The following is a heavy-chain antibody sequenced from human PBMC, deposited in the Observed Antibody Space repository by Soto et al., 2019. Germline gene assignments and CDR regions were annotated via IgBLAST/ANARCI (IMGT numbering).Heavy chain of an antibody. CDR1: GYTFTDYY. CDR2: VDPEDGET. CDR3: ATGGGYTGYQRGNPAGEAGGN. V-gene: IGHV1-69-2*01. J-gene: IGHJ4*02. Sequence: EVQLVQSGAEVKKPGATVKISCKVSGYTFTDYYLHWVQQAPGQGLEWVGLVDPEDGETKYAQKFQGRVTLTADTSTNTAYMELSSLRSEDTAVYYCATGGGYTGYQRGNPAGEAGGNWGQGTLVTVSS. D-gene: IGHD5-12*01.